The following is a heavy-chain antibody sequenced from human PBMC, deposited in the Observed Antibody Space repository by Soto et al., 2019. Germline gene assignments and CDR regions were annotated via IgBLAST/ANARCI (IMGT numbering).Heavy chain of an antibody. D-gene: IGHD6-19*01. CDR3: ARAVAVAADFDY. V-gene: IGHV1-3*05. Sequence: QVQVVQSGAEEKKPGASVKVSCTASGYTFTGYAMHWVRQAPGQRLEWMGWINAGNGNTKYSQKFQGRVTITRDTSASTAYMETSSLRSEDTAVYYCARAVAVAADFDYWGQGTLVTVSS. CDR2: INAGNGNT. CDR1: GYTFTGYA. J-gene: IGHJ4*02.